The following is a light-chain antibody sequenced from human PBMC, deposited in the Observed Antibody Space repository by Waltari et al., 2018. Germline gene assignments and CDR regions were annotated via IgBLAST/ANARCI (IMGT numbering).Light chain of an antibody. CDR3: QKYGTLPAT. Sequence: EIVLTQSPGTLSLSPGDRATLSCRASPSVSRTLACYQQKPGQAPRLLIYDASSRATGIPDRFSGSGSGTDFSLTISRLEPEDFAVYYCQKYGTLPATFGQGTKVEIK. CDR1: PSVSRT. V-gene: IGKV3-20*01. J-gene: IGKJ1*01. CDR2: DAS.